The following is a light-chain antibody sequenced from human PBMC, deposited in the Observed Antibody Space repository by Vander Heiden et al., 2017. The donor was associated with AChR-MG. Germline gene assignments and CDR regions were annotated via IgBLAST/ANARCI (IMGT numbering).Light chain of an antibody. CDR1: TSDVGYYNY. CDR3: YSYAGSNTFVV. CDR2: DVN. Sequence: QSALIQPRSVSGSPGHSVTISCTGTTSDVGYYNYVSWYQQSPGKAPKLMISDVNKRPSGVPDRFSGSKSGNTASLTISGLQPEDEADYFCYSYAGSNTFVVFGGGTTL. J-gene: IGLJ2*01. V-gene: IGLV2-11*01.